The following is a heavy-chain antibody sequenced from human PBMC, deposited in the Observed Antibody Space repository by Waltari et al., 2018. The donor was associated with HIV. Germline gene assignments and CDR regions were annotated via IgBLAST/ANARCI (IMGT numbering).Heavy chain of an antibody. Sequence: VQLVQPGPEMKKVGASVKISCRASGFTFTNYGISWVRRAPGRGLEWMGGISAYDGKKKGAQNFKDRVLRTTEASTNTAYLERRSLNPDDTALYHWVRGGGTWLYDMYYYQGMDVWGQGTTVTVS. D-gene: IGHD3-16*01. V-gene: IGHV1-18*01. CDR1: GFTFTNYG. CDR3: VRGGGTWLYDMYYYQGMDV. CDR2: ISAYDGKK. J-gene: IGHJ6*02.